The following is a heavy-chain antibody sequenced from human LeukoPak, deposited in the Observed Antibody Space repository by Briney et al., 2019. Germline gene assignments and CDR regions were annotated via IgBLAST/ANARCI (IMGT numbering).Heavy chain of an antibody. CDR2: ISGSGGST. J-gene: IGHJ4*02. CDR3: AKDRRYSSRWSYEG. CDR1: GVSFSRYR. V-gene: IGHV3-21*04. D-gene: IGHD6-13*01. Sequence: GAPRDSCAASGVSFSRYRMNWVRQAPGKRLWWVSSISGSGGSTYYADSVKGRFTISRDNAKNTLYLQMNSLRAEDTAVYYCAKDRRYSSRWSYEGWGQGTLVTVGS.